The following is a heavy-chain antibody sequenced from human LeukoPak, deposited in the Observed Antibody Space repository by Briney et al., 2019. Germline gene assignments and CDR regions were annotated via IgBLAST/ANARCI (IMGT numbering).Heavy chain of an antibody. J-gene: IGHJ3*02. CDR2: IKQDGSEK. CDR3: AKNAGSSFTVHAFDI. V-gene: IGHV3-7*03. CDR1: GFIFSSYW. D-gene: IGHD3-10*01. Sequence: GGSLRLSCAASGFIFSSYWMSWVRQAPGKGLEWVINIKQDGSEKHYVDSVKGRFTISRDNSKNTLYLQMNSLRAEATAVYYCAKNAGSSFTVHAFDIWGQGTMVTVSS.